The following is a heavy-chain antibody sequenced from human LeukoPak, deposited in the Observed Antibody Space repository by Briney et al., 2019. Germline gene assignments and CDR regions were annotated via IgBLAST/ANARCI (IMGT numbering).Heavy chain of an antibody. CDR2: IYSGGST. CDR1: GFTVSSNY. D-gene: IGHD6-13*01. CDR3: ARDLFRSSSWYNWFDP. J-gene: IGHJ5*02. Sequence: GGSLRLSCAASGFTVSSNYVSWVRQAPGKGLEWVSVIYSGGSTNYADSVKGRFTISRDNSKNTLYLQMNSLRAEDTAVYYCARDLFRSSSWYNWFDPWGQGTLVTVSS. V-gene: IGHV3-66*01.